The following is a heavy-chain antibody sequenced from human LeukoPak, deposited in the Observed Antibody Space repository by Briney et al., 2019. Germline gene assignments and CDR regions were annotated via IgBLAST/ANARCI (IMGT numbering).Heavy chain of an antibody. CDR1: GGSISSGGYS. Sequence: SETLSLTCAVSGGSISSGGYSWSWIRQPPGKGLEWIGYIYHSGSTYYNPSLKSRVTISVGRSKNQFSLKLSSVTAADTAVYYCATIYGSGSYADYWGQGTLVTVSS. J-gene: IGHJ4*02. CDR3: ATIYGSGSYADY. V-gene: IGHV4-30-2*01. CDR2: IYHSGST. D-gene: IGHD3-10*01.